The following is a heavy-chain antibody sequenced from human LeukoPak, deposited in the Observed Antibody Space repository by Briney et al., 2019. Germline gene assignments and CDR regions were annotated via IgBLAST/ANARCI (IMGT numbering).Heavy chain of an antibody. CDR2: ISGSGGST. D-gene: IGHD6-19*01. CDR1: GFTFSSYA. CDR3: AKDSGWFEYYFDY. Sequence: PGGSLRLSCAASGFTFSSYAMSWVRQAPGKGLEWASAISGSGGSTYYADSVKGRFTISRDNSKNTLYLQMNSLRAEDTAVYYCAKDSGWFEYYFDYWGQGTLVTVSS. V-gene: IGHV3-23*01. J-gene: IGHJ4*02.